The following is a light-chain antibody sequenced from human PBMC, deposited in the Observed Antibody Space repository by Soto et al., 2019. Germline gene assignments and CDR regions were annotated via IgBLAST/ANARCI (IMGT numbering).Light chain of an antibody. J-gene: IGKJ5*01. CDR1: QSVSSSY. V-gene: IGKV3-20*01. Sequence: EIVLTQSPVTLSLSPGERATLACRASQSVSSSYLAWYQQKPGQAPRHLIYGASTRATGIPDRFSGSGSGTDFTLTISRLEREDFAVYYCQQYGTSLPFGQGTRLEIK. CDR2: GAS. CDR3: QQYGTSLP.